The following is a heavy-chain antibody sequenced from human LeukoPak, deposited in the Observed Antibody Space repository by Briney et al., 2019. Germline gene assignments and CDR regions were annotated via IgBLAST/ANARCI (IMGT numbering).Heavy chain of an antibody. CDR1: GYTLSSYG. J-gene: IGHJ6*02. Sequence: GGSLRLSCAASGYTLSSYGMLWVRQAPGKGLEWVAVIWYDGSNKYYADSVKGRFTISRDNSKNTLYLQMNSLRAEDTAVYYCARTLSYCSGGSGYRRGSYYYYDGRHYCGRGTTVTVSS. CDR3: ARTLSYCSGGSGYRRGSYYYYDGRHY. V-gene: IGHV3-33*01. D-gene: IGHD2-15*01. CDR2: IWYDGSNK.